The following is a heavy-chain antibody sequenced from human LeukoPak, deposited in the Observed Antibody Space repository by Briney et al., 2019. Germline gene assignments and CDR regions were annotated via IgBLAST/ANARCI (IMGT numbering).Heavy chain of an antibody. Sequence: GGSLRLSCAASGFTFSSYWMSWVRQAPGKGLEWVANIKQDGSEKYYVDSVKGRFTISRDNAKNSLYLQMNSLRAEDTAVYYCARVRFDFWSSSYKGYYYFDYWGQGTLVTVSS. CDR2: IKQDGSEK. D-gene: IGHD3-3*01. V-gene: IGHV3-7*01. CDR3: ARVRFDFWSSSYKGYYYFDY. J-gene: IGHJ4*02. CDR1: GFTFSSYW.